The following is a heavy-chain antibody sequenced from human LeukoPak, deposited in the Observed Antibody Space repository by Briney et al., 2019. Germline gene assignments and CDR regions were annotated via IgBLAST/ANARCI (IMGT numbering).Heavy chain of an antibody. Sequence: ASVKVSCKVSGDTFRTHSVSWVRQAPGQGLEWLGVILPLFGTTRTAQKFQGRVTFTADEFTSTASMQLTSLRSDDTAVYFCARGGVVAAATVYLDSWGQGTLVAVSS. CDR1: GDTFRTHS. CDR3: ARGGVVAAATVYLDS. J-gene: IGHJ4*02. CDR2: ILPLFGTT. V-gene: IGHV1-69*13. D-gene: IGHD2-15*01.